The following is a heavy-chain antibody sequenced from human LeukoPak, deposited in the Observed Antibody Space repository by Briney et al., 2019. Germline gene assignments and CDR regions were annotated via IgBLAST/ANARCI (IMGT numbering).Heavy chain of an antibody. Sequence: KPSETLSLTCAVYGGSFSGYYWSWIRQPPGKGLEWIGEINHSGSTNYNPSLKSRVTISVDTSKNQFSLKLSSGTAADTAVYYCARVSWPTYYFDYWGQGTLVTVSS. CDR1: GGSFSGYY. V-gene: IGHV4-34*01. CDR2: INHSGST. CDR3: ARVSWPTYYFDY. D-gene: IGHD5-12*01. J-gene: IGHJ4*02.